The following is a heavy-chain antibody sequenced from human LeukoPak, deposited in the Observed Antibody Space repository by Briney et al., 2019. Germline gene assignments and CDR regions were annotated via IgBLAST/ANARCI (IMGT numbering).Heavy chain of an antibody. V-gene: IGHV3-30*04. CDR1: RFTFRNYA. Sequence: GGSLRLSCAASRFTFRNYAMHWVRQAPGKGLEWVAVISSDGTNKDYADSVKGRFSISRDNSKNTLYLQMNRLRADDTAVYYCARVLTDYGGNSGSTTAFDIWGQGTMVTVSS. J-gene: IGHJ3*02. CDR2: ISSDGTNK. D-gene: IGHD4-23*01. CDR3: ARVLTDYGGNSGSTTAFDI.